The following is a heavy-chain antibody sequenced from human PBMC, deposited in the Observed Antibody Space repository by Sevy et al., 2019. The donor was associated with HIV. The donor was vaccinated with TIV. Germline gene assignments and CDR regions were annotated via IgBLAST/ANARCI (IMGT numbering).Heavy chain of an antibody. D-gene: IGHD6-19*01. Sequence: SETLSFTCTVSGASISSSGYYWGWIRQPPRKGLEWIASINYSGSTFYNPSLKSRVTISSDTSKNQFSLKLNSVTAADTAIYYCAGPTLTYSSGWSYYDSWGQGTVVTVSS. CDR1: GASISSSGYY. CDR3: AGPTLTYSSGWSYYDS. CDR2: INYSGST. V-gene: IGHV4-39*01. J-gene: IGHJ4*02.